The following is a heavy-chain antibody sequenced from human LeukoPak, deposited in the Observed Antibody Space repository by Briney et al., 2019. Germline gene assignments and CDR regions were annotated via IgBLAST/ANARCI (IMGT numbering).Heavy chain of an antibody. CDR2: IRSKAYGGTT. CDR1: GFTFGDYA. CDR3: TRNGHGDLWGLGY. D-gene: IGHD3/OR15-3a*01. J-gene: IGHJ4*02. V-gene: IGHV3-49*03. Sequence: PGGSLRLSCTASGFTFGDYAMSWFRQAPGKGLEWVGFIRSKAYGGTTEYAASVKGRFTISRDDSKSIAYLQMNSLKTEDTAVYYCTRNGHGDLWGLGYWGQGTLVTVSS.